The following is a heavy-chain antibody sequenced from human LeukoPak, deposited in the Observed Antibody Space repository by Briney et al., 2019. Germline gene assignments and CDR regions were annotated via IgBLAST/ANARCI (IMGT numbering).Heavy chain of an antibody. J-gene: IGHJ3*02. CDR2: IYYSGST. D-gene: IGHD4-11*01. CDR1: GGSISSSSYD. Sequence: TLSLTCTVSGGSISSSSYDWGWIRQPPGKGLEWIGSIYYSGSTYYNPSLKSRVTISVDTSKNQFSLKLSSVTAADTAVYYCARHDYSNEDPDAFDIWGQGTMVTVSS. V-gene: IGHV4-39*01. CDR3: ARHDYSNEDPDAFDI.